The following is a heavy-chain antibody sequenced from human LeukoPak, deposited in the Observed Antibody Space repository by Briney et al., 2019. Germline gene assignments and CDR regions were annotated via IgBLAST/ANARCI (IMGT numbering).Heavy chain of an antibody. CDR2: INKDGGEK. D-gene: IGHD1-26*01. CDR1: GFTFSSYW. Sequence: PGGSLRLSCAASGFTFSSYWMSWVRQAPRKGLEWVANINKDGGEKYYVDSVKGRFTISRDNAKNSLYLQMNSLRADDTAVHYCVKDSPPRYSGSPPAYWGQGTLVTVSS. V-gene: IGHV3-7*03. CDR3: VKDSPPRYSGSPPAY. J-gene: IGHJ4*02.